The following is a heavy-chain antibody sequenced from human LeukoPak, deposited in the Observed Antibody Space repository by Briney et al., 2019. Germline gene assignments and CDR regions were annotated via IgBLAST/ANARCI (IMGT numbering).Heavy chain of an antibody. J-gene: IGHJ5*02. V-gene: IGHV4-4*07. CDR2: IYTSGST. D-gene: IGHD3-22*01. CDR1: GGSISSYY. CDR3: ARRGYYDSSGYLNWFDP. Sequence: SETLSLTCTVSGGSISSYYRSWIRQPAGKGLEWIGRIYTSGSTNYNPSLKSRVTMSVDTSKNQFSLKLSSVTAADTAVYYCARRGYYDSSGYLNWFDPWGQGTLVTVSS.